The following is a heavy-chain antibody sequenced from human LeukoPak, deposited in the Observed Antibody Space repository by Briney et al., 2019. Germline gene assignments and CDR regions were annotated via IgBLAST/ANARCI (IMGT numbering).Heavy chain of an antibody. D-gene: IGHD1-26*01. Sequence: PSETLSLTCTVSGGSISSYYWSWLRQPPGKGLEWIGYIYYSGSTKYNPSLKSRVAISVDTSKNQFSLKLSSVTAADTAVYYCARHLPKWGWDYWGQGTLVTVSS. CDR3: ARHLPKWGWDY. CDR2: IYYSGST. CDR1: GGSISSYY. J-gene: IGHJ4*02. V-gene: IGHV4-59*08.